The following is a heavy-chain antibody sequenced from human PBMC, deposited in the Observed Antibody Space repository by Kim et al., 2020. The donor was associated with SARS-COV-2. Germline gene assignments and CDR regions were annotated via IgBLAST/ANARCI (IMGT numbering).Heavy chain of an antibody. V-gene: IGHV3-48*02. CDR2: ISSGTT. D-gene: IGHD3-10*01. CDR1: GFTFSSYS. J-gene: IGHJ6*02. Sequence: GGSLRLSCAASGFTFSSYSMNWVRQAPGKGLEWVSYISSGTTYYADSVKGRFTVSRDNAKKSVYLQMNSLRDEDTAVYYCARRESGIPGYYYYPMDVWG. CDR3: ARRESGIPGYYYYPMDV.